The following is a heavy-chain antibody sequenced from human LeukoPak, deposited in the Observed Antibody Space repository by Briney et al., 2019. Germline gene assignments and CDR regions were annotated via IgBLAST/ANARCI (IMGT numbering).Heavy chain of an antibody. D-gene: IGHD6-13*01. Sequence: SETLSLTCTVSYGSISSYYWSWIRQPPGKGLEWIGYIYYSGSTSYNPSLKSRVTISVDTSKNQFSLKLSSVTAADTAVYYCAREASSSWYNFDYWGQGTLVTVSS. J-gene: IGHJ4*02. CDR2: IYYSGST. CDR1: YGSISSYY. V-gene: IGHV4-59*01. CDR3: AREASSSWYNFDY.